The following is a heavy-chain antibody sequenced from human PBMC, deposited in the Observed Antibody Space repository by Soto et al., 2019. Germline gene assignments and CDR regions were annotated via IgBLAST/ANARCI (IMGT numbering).Heavy chain of an antibody. CDR2: ISYDGSNK. CDR3: VGGQYYFDY. V-gene: IGHV3-30*03. CDR1: GFPFSSYG. J-gene: IGHJ4*02. D-gene: IGHD3-10*01. Sequence: QVQLVESGGGVVQPGRSLRLSCAASGFPFSSYGMLWVREAPGKGLEWVAVISYDGSNKYYADSVKGRFTISRDNSASTLYLQMNSLRPEDTALYYCVGGQYYFDYRGQGTLVTVSP.